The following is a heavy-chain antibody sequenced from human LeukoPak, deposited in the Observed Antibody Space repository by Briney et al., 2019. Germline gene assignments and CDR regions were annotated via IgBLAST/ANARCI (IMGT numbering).Heavy chain of an antibody. J-gene: IGHJ4*02. CDR3: ARDPLGVAGINYFDY. V-gene: IGHV1-69*05. CDR1: GGTFSSYA. D-gene: IGHD6-19*01. Sequence: ASVKVSCKASGGTFSSYAISWVRQAPGQGLEWMGRITPIFGTASYAQKFQGRVTITTDESTSTAYMELSSLRSEDTAVYYCARDPLGVAGINYFDYWGQGTLVTVSS. CDR2: ITPIFGTA.